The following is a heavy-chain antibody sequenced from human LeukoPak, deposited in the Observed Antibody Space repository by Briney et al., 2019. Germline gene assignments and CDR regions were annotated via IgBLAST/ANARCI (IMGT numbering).Heavy chain of an antibody. CDR3: AKAFSAYENWPPNWFDP. CDR2: IKQDGSEE. D-gene: IGHD5-12*01. CDR1: GFTFSTYW. Sequence: GGFLRPSCAASGFTFSTYWMSWVRQAPGKGVEWVANIKQDGSEEYYVDSVKGRFTISRDNAKNSLYLQMNSLRAEDTAVYYCAKAFSAYENWPPNWFDPWGQGTLVTVSS. V-gene: IGHV3-7*05. J-gene: IGHJ5*02.